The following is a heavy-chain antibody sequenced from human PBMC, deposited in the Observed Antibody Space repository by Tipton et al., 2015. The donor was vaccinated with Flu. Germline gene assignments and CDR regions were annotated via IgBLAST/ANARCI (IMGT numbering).Heavy chain of an antibody. CDR1: GFTFSIYW. CDR3: AREIPGGATNLDY. Sequence: FLRLSCAASGFTFSIYWMSWVRQAPGKGLEWVANIKQDGSEKNYVDSVKGRFTISRDNDKRSLYLQMNTLRAEDTAVYYCAREIPGGATNLDYWGQGTLVTVSS. D-gene: IGHD2-21*01. V-gene: IGHV3-7*03. J-gene: IGHJ4*02. CDR2: IKQDGSEK.